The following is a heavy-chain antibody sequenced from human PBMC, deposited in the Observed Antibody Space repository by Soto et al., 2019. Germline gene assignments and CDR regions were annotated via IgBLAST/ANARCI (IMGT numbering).Heavy chain of an antibody. CDR3: ARALAMVRGVIISPHFDY. Sequence: QVQLVESGGGVVQPGRSLRLSCAASGFTFSSYAMHWVRQAPGKGLEWVAVISYDGSNKYYADSVKGRFTISRDNSKHTLYLQMNSLRAEDTAVYYCARALAMVRGVIISPHFDYWGQGTLVTVSS. CDR1: GFTFSSYA. CDR2: ISYDGSNK. V-gene: IGHV3-30-3*01. J-gene: IGHJ4*02. D-gene: IGHD3-10*01.